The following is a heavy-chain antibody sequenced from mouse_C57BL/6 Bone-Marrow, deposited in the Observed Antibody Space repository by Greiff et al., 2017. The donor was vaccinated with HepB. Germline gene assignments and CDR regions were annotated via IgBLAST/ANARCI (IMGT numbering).Heavy chain of an antibody. CDR3: ARRGYSNYVAMDY. Sequence: QVQLKESGPELVKPGASVKISCKASGYAFSSSWMNWVKQRPGKGLEWIGRIYPGDGDTNYNGKFKGKATLTADKSSSTAYMQLSSLTSEDSAVYFCARRGYSNYVAMDYWGRGTSVTVSS. CDR1: GYAFSSSW. CDR2: IYPGDGDT. J-gene: IGHJ4*01. V-gene: IGHV1-82*01. D-gene: IGHD2-5*01.